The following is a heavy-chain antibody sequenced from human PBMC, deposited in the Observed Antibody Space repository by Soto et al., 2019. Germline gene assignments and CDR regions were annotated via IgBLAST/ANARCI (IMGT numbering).Heavy chain of an antibody. CDR1: GYTFTSYG. CDR2: ISAYNGNT. D-gene: IGHD2-2*01. CDR3: ARDLDFSSTSCYHESNTWFDP. J-gene: IGHJ5*02. V-gene: IGHV1-18*01. Sequence: ASVKVSCKASGYTFTSYGISWVRQAPGQGLEWMGWISAYNGNTNYAQKLQGRVTMTTDTSTSTAYMELRSLRSDDTAVYYCARDLDFSSTSCYHESNTWFDPWGQGTLVTVSS.